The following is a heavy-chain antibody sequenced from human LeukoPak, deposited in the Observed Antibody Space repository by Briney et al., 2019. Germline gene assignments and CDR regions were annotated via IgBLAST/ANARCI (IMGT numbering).Heavy chain of an antibody. Sequence: GGSLRLSCAASGFTFSNYWMHWARQAPGEGLVWVSRINSDGSSTNYADSVKGRFTISRDNAKNTLYLQMNSLRAEDTAVYYCARGLSGYASSLGYWGQGTLVTVSS. CDR3: ARGLSGYASSLGY. CDR2: INSDGSST. CDR1: GFTFSNYW. D-gene: IGHD6-6*01. J-gene: IGHJ4*02. V-gene: IGHV3-74*01.